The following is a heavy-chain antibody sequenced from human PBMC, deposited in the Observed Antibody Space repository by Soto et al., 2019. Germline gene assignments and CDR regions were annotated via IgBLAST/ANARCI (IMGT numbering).Heavy chain of an antibody. CDR1: GGTFSSYT. CDR2: IIPILGIA. Sequence: SVKVSCKASGGTFSSYTISWVRQAPGQGLEWMGRIIPILGIANYAQKFQGRVTITADKSTSTAYMELSSLRSEDTAVYYCASWGGGMVRGVMSFDYWGQGTLVTVSS. V-gene: IGHV1-69*02. CDR3: ASWGGGMVRGVMSFDY. D-gene: IGHD3-10*01. J-gene: IGHJ4*02.